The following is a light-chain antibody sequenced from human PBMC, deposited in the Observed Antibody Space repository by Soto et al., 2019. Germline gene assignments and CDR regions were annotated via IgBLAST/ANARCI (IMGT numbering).Light chain of an antibody. V-gene: IGKV1-39*01. J-gene: IGKJ4*01. CDR1: QSLSSY. CDR2: AAS. CDR3: QRSFSTPLT. Sequence: DIQMTQSPSSLSASVGDRVTITCRASQSLSSYLHWYQQKPGKAPKLLIYAASSLQSGVPSRFSGSGSGTDFTLTISRLQPEDFATYYCQRSFSTPLTFGGGTKVEIK.